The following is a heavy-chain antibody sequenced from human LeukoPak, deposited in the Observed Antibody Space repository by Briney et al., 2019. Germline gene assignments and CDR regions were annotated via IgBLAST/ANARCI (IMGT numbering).Heavy chain of an antibody. Sequence: GASVKVSCKASGYTFTGYDINWVRQATGQGLEWMGWMNPNSGNTGYAQKFQGRVTMTRNTSISTAYMELSSLRSEDTAVYYCARGPICSGGSCYSLNWFDPWGQGTLVTVSS. D-gene: IGHD2-15*01. CDR3: ARGPICSGGSCYSLNWFDP. CDR2: MNPNSGNT. CDR1: GYTFTGYD. J-gene: IGHJ5*02. V-gene: IGHV1-8*01.